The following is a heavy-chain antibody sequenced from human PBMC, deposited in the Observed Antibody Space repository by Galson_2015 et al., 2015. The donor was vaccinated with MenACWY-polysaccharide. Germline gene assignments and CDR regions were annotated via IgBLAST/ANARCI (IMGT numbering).Heavy chain of an antibody. D-gene: IGHD6-13*01. CDR1: GDSVSSHSAA. J-gene: IGHJ5*02. CDR2: TYYRSKWYN. CDR3: ATSWSSSSWQNWFDP. V-gene: IGHV6-1*01. Sequence: CAISGDSVSSHSAAWNWIRQSPSRGLEWLGRTYYRSKWYNDYAVSVKSRITINPDTSKNQFSLQLNSVTPEDTAVYYCATSWSSSSWQNWFDPWGQGTLVTVSS.